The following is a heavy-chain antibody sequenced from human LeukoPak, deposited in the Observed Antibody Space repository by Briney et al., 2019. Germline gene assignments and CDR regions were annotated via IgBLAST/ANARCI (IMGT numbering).Heavy chain of an antibody. CDR1: GYTFTGYY. CDR3: ARTPKRAATNWFDT. CDR2: INPNSGGT. J-gene: IGHJ5*01. D-gene: IGHD6-25*01. Sequence: ASVKVSCKASGYTFTGYYMHWVRQAPGQGLEWMGWINPNSGGTNYAQKFQGRVTMTRDTSISTAYMELSRLRSDDTAVYYCARTPKRAATNWFDTWGQRYLVTVSS. V-gene: IGHV1-2*02.